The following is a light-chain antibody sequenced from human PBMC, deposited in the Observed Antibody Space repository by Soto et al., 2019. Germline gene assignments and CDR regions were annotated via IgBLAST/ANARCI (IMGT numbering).Light chain of an antibody. CDR2: ESD. CDR1: RVNIGDNP. J-gene: IGLJ7*01. CDR3: ETWDSSLSAHV. Sequence: QSVLTQPPSVSAAPGQRGTISCSGSRVNIGDNPVSWYQHLPGAAPKVLIYESDRRPSGIPDRFSGSKSGTSATLGITGLQTGDEADYYCETWDSSLSAHVFGGGTQLTVL. V-gene: IGLV1-51*02.